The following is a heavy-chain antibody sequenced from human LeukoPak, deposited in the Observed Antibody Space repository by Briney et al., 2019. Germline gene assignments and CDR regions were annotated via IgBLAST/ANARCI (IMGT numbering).Heavy chain of an antibody. J-gene: IGHJ4*02. CDR2: INHSGST. D-gene: IGHD6-6*01. CDR1: GGSFSGYY. CDR3: ARATKGGGDSSSHFDY. V-gene: IGHV4-34*01. Sequence: SETLSLTCAAYGGSFSGYYWSWIRQPPGKGLEWIGEINHSGSTNYNPSLKSRVTISVDTSKNQFSLKLSSVTAADTAVYYCARATKGGGDSSSHFDYWGQGTLVTVSS.